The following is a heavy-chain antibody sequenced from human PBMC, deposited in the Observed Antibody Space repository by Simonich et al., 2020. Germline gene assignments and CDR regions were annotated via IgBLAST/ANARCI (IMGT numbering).Heavy chain of an antibody. CDR3: ARDVDTAMVFDY. D-gene: IGHD5-18*01. CDR1: GFTFSSYS. V-gene: IGHV3-21*01. CDR2: INSRSSYI. Sequence: EVQLVESGGGLVKPGGSLRLSCAASGFTFSSYSMNWVRQAPGKGLEGVSSINSRSSYIYDADAVKGRFTISRDNAKNSLYMQMNSLRAEDTAVYYCARDVDTAMVFDYWGQGTLVTVSS. J-gene: IGHJ4*02.